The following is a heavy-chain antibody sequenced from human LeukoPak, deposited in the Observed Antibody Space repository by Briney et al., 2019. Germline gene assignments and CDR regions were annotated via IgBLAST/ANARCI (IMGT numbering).Heavy chain of an antibody. CDR3: ARCPRGVIAVAYWDY. Sequence: GGSLRLSCAASGFTFDDYGMSWVRQAPGKGLERVSGINWNGGSTGYADSVKGRFTISRDNAKNSLYLQMNSLRAEDTALYYCARCPRGVIAVAYWDYWGQGTLVTVSS. V-gene: IGHV3-20*04. J-gene: IGHJ4*02. CDR2: INWNGGST. CDR1: GFTFDDYG. D-gene: IGHD6-19*01.